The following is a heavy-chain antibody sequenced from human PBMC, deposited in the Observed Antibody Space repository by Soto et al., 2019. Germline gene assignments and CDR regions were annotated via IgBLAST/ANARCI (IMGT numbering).Heavy chain of an antibody. V-gene: IGHV1-69*12. J-gene: IGHJ6*02. CDR3: ARVDYGAHAVVVHYYYGMDV. CDR2: IIPIFGTA. Sequence: QVQLVQSGAEVKKPGSSVKVSCKASGGTFSSYAISWVRQAPGQGLEWMGGIIPIFGTANYAQKFQGRVTITADESTSTAYMELSSLRSEDTAVYYCARVDYGAHAVVVHYYYGMDVWGQGTTVTVSS. D-gene: IGHD4-17*01. CDR1: GGTFSSYA.